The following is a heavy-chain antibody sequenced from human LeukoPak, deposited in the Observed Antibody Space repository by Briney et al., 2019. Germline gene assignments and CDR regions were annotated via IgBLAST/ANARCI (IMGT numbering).Heavy chain of an antibody. V-gene: IGHV4-39*01. J-gene: IGHJ3*02. CDR1: SASIRSSNYY. CDR3: ASFPDNAFDI. CDR2: IYYNGNT. Sequence: PSETLSLTCTVSSASIRSSNYYWGWMRQPPGKGLEWIVNIYYNGNTYYNPYLKSRVTISVDTSKNQCSLKLNSVTAADTAVYYCASFPDNAFDIWGQGTMVTVSS. D-gene: IGHD3-22*01.